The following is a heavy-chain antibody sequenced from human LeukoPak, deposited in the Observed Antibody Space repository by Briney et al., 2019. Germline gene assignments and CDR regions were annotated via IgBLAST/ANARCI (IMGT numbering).Heavy chain of an antibody. CDR2: ISGSGGST. J-gene: IGHJ4*02. CDR1: GFTFSSYA. V-gene: IGHV3-23*01. CDR3: AKYSRAGVRGVIAH. Sequence: PGGSLGLSCAASGFTFSSYAMSWVRQAPGKGLEWVSAISGSGGSTYYADSVKGRFTIPRDNSKNTLYLQMNSLRAEDTAVYYCAKYSRAGVRGVIAHWGQGTLVTVSS. D-gene: IGHD3-10*01.